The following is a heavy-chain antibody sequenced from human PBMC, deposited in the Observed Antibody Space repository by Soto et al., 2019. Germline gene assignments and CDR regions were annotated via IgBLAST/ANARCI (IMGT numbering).Heavy chain of an antibody. CDR2: INHSVST. V-gene: IGHV4-34*01. CDR3: ASRTYDYVWGSYRYWYFDL. Sequence: QVQLQQWGAGLLKPSETLSLTCAVYGGSFSGYYWSWIRQPPGKGLEWTGEINHSVSTNYNPSLKSRVTKSVDASKNKFSAKMSSVTAANTAVYYCASRTYDYVWGSYRYWYFDLWGRGTLVTVAS. D-gene: IGHD3-16*02. J-gene: IGHJ2*01. CDR1: GGSFSGYY.